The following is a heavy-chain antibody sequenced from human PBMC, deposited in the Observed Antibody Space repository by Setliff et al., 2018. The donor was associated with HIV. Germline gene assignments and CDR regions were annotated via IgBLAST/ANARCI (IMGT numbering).Heavy chain of an antibody. CDR1: GFAFVGVE. J-gene: IGHJ5*02. Sequence: SLKISCAASGFAFVGVEIHWVRQASGKGLEWVGRIRNKFNSLATQYGESVKGRFTISRDDSKNTAYLQMTSLKNDDTAVYFCATNVLVAGSSLDTWGQGSLVTVSS. CDR2: IRNKFNSLAT. V-gene: IGHV3-73*01. D-gene: IGHD5-12*01. CDR3: ATNVLVAGSSLDT.